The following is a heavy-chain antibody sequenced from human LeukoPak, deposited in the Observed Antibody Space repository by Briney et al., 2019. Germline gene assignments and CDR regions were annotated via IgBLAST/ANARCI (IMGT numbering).Heavy chain of an antibody. Sequence: SQTLSLTCAISGDSVSRDTAAWNWVRQSPSRGLEWLGRTYYRSKWYNDYAVSVKSRITINPATSKNQFSLHLNSVTPEDTAVYYCARDRGGSSWYYFDNWGQGSLVTVSS. V-gene: IGHV6-1*01. CDR3: ARDRGGSSWYYFDN. CDR2: TYYRSKWYN. CDR1: GDSVSRDTAA. D-gene: IGHD6-13*01. J-gene: IGHJ4*02.